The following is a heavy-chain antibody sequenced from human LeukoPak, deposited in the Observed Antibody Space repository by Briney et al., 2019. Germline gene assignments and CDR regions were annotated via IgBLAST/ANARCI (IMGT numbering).Heavy chain of an antibody. J-gene: IGHJ4*02. V-gene: IGHV4-4*02. CDR2: IYHSGST. CDR3: ARARGYSYGSRHLDY. CDR1: GGSISSSNW. Sequence: ASETLSLTCAVSGGSISSSNWWSWVRQPPVQGLEWIGEIYHSGSTNYNPSLKSRVTISVDKSKNQFSLKLSSVTAADTAVYYCARARGYSYGSRHLDYWGQGTLVTVSS. D-gene: IGHD5-18*01.